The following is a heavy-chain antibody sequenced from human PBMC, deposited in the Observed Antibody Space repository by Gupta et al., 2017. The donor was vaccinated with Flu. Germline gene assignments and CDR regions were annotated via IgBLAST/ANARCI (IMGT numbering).Heavy chain of an antibody. V-gene: IGHV4-59*08. CDR2: IYYSGST. CDR3: ARLGPTRHGVAVDY. D-gene: IGHD3-16*01. CDR1: GCSISSYY. J-gene: IGHJ4*02. Sequence: QVQLQESGPGLVKPSETLSLTCTVSGCSISSYYWSWIRQPPGKGLEWIGYIYYSGSTNYNPSLKSRVTISVDTSKNQFSLKLSSVTAADTAVYYCARLGPTRHGVAVDYRGQGTLVTVSS.